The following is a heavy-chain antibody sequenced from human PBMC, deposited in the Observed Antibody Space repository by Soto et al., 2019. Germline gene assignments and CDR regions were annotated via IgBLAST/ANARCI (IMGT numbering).Heavy chain of an antibody. J-gene: IGHJ4*02. CDR1: GFTFSNYA. CDR2: ISGNGDST. V-gene: IGHV3-23*01. D-gene: IGHD6-13*01. CDR3: AIYFSRSWRSVFDY. Sequence: GGSLRLSCVASGFTFSNYAMSWVRQAPGKGLEWVSGISGNGDSTYYADSVKGRCIISRDNSKNTLDLQMNSLRAQDTAVYYCAIYFSRSWRSVFDYWGQGIRVTVSS.